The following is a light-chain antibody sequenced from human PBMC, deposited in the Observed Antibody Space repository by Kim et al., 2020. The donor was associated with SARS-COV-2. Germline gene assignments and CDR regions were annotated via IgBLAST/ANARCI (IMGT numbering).Light chain of an antibody. V-gene: IGLV3-1*01. CDR3: QAWDSSILYV. CDR2: QDN. J-gene: IGLJ1*01. Sequence: SYELTQPPSVSVSPGQTASITCSGDKLGDKYACWYQQKPGQSPVLVIYQDNKRPSGIPERFSGSNSGNTATLTISGTQAMDEADYYCQAWDSSILYVVGTGTKVTVL. CDR1: KLGDKY.